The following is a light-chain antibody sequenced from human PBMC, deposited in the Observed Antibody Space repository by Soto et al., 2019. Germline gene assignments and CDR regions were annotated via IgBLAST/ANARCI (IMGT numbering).Light chain of an antibody. CDR3: CSYAGSYTVV. CDR2: DVN. V-gene: IGLV2-11*01. CDR1: SSDVGGYHY. Sequence: QPVLTQPRSVSGSPGQSVTLSCTGTSSDVGGYHYVSWYQHHPGKAPKIIIYDVNKRPSGVPDRFSGSKSGNTASLTISGLQTEDEADYYCCSYAGSYTVVFGGGTQLTVL. J-gene: IGLJ7*01.